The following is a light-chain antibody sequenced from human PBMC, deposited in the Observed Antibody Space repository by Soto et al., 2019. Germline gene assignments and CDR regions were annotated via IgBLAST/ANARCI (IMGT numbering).Light chain of an antibody. V-gene: IGKV3-20*01. J-gene: IGKJ4*01. Sequence: EIVLTQSPGTLSLSPGERATLSCRASQSVSSSYLAWYQQKPGQAPRLLIYGASSRATGIPDRFSGSGSGTDFPLTISRLEPEDFAVYYCQQYGSSPPTTFGGGTKVDIK. CDR1: QSVSSSY. CDR2: GAS. CDR3: QQYGSSPPTT.